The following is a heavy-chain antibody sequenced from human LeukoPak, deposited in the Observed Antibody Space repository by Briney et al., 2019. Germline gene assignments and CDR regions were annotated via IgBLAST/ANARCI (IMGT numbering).Heavy chain of an antibody. J-gene: IGHJ3*01. D-gene: IGHD2-8*01. Sequence: SGTLSLTCAVSGDSISDKYWWRWVRQFPDKGLEWIGEAYRSGGTSYNPSLKSRVTVSIDYSKNQFSLNLSSVTAADTAVYYCGRHANGDSSAAFDLWGQGTMVFVSP. CDR3: GRHANGDSSAAFDL. V-gene: IGHV4-4*02. CDR2: AYRSGGT. CDR1: GDSISDKYW.